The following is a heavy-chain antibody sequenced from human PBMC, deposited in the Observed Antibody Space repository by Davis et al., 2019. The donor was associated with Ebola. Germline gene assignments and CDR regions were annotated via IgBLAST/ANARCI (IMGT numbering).Heavy chain of an antibody. V-gene: IGHV4-59*12. CDR1: GDSISTYY. D-gene: IGHD3-10*01. CDR2: IYYSGST. CDR3: ARDGTMFRGVIVWFDP. Sequence: SETLSLTCTVSGDSISTYYWSWIRQPPGKGLEWIGYIYYSGSTNYNPSLKSRVTISVDTSKNQFSLKLSSVTAADTAVYYCARDGTMFRGVIVWFDPWGQGTLVTVSS. J-gene: IGHJ5*02.